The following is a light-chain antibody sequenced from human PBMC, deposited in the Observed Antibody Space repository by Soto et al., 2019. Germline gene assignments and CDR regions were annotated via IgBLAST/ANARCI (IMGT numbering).Light chain of an antibody. Sequence: EIVMTQSPATLSVSPGERATLSCRASQSVSSNLAWYQQKPGQAPRLLIYGASTRATGIPARLSGSGSGTEFTLTISSLQSEDFAVYYCKQYNNWPPGTFGQGTKLEIK. J-gene: IGKJ2*02. V-gene: IGKV3-15*01. CDR1: QSVSSN. CDR2: GAS. CDR3: KQYNNWPPGT.